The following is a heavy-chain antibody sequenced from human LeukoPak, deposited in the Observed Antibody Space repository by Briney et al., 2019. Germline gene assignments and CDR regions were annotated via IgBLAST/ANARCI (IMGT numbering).Heavy chain of an antibody. CDR1: GFTFSSYA. CDR3: AKLLAVTNSYYFNY. V-gene: IGHV3-23*01. D-gene: IGHD6-19*01. J-gene: IGHJ4*02. Sequence: GGSLRLSYAASGFTFSSYAMSWVRQAPGKGLEWVSTISGSGSGGSTYYANSVKGRFTISRDNSKDTLYLQMNSLRAEDTAVYYCAKLLAVTNSYYFNYWGQGTLVTVSS. CDR2: ISGSGSGGST.